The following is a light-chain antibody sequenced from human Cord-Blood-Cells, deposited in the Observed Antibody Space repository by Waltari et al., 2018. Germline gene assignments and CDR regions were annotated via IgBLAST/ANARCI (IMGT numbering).Light chain of an antibody. CDR2: DVS. V-gene: IGLV2-14*01. CDR1: SRDVVGYNY. CDR3: SSYTSSSTRV. Sequence: QSALTPPAPVSGSPGQSITLSSPDTSRDVVGYNYFSWYQQNPGTAPKSMIYDVSNRHSGVSNRFSGSKSGNTASLTISGLQAEDEADYYCSSYTSSSTRVFGGGTKLTVL. J-gene: IGLJ3*02.